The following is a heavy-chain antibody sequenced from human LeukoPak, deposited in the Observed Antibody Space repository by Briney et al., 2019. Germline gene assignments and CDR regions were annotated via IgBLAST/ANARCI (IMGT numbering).Heavy chain of an antibody. CDR2: IYYSGST. J-gene: IGHJ4*02. D-gene: IGHD6-6*01. CDR1: GGSISSYY. Sequence: SETLSLTCTVSGGSISSYYWSWIRQPPGKGLEWIGYIYYSGSTNYNPSLKSRVTISVDTSKNQFSLKLSSVTAADTAVYYCASLGYSSSPFYFDYWGQGTLVTVSS. V-gene: IGHV4-59*08. CDR3: ASLGYSSSPFYFDY.